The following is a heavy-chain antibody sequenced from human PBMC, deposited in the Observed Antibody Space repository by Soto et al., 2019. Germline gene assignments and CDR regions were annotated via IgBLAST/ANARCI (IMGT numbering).Heavy chain of an antibody. Sequence: ASVKVSCKASGYTFTIYTMHWVLQAPGQRLEWMGWINAGNGNTKYSQKFQGRVTITRDTSASTAYMELNSLRAEDTAVYYCASVSAIRAFDPCGQAILVIVSS. CDR2: INAGNGNT. CDR1: GYTFTIYT. D-gene: IGHD2-2*01. CDR3: ASVSAIRAFDP. V-gene: IGHV1-3*01. J-gene: IGHJ5*02.